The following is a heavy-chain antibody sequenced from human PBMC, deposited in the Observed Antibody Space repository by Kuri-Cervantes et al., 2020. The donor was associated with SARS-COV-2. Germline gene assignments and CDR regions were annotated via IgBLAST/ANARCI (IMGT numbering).Heavy chain of an antibody. J-gene: IGHJ3*02. CDR3: ARDSGDWNPDGFDI. CDR2: INPDTGNA. CDR1: GYTFTGYY. V-gene: IGHV1-2*02. D-gene: IGHD1-1*01. Sequence: ASVKVSCKASGYTFTGYYMHWVRQAPGQGLEWMGWINPDTGNAGYAQKFQGRVTVTRDTSTSTAFMELSSLRSDDTAVYYCARDSGDWNPDGFDIWGQGTMVTVSS.